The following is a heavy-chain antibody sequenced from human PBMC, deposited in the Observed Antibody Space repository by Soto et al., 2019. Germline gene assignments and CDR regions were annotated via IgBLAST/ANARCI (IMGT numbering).Heavy chain of an antibody. J-gene: IGHJ4*02. V-gene: IGHV4-61*01. Sequence: SETLSLTCTVSGGSVSSGSYYWSWIRQPPGKGLEWIGYTYYSGSTNYNPSLKSRVTISVDTSKNQFSLKLSSVTAADTAVYYCARMKGQLVPYYFDYWGQGTLVTVSS. CDR1: GGSVSSGSYY. CDR2: TYYSGST. CDR3: ARMKGQLVPYYFDY. D-gene: IGHD6-6*01.